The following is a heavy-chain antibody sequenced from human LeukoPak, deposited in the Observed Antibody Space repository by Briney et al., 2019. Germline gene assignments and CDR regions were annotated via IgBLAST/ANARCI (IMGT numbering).Heavy chain of an antibody. Sequence: SETLSLTCAVYGGSFSGYYWSWIRQPPGKGLEWIGEINHSGSTNYNPSLKSRVTISVDTSKNKFSLKLSSVTAADTAVYYCASSYYDILTGYYSFDYWGQGTLVTVSS. J-gene: IGHJ4*02. CDR1: GGSFSGYY. V-gene: IGHV4-34*01. D-gene: IGHD3-9*01. CDR2: INHSGST. CDR3: ASSYYDILTGYYSFDY.